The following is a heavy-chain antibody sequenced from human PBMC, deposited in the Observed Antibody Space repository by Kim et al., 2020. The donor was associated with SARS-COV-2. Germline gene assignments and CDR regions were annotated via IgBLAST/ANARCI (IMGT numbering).Heavy chain of an antibody. Sequence: GGSLRLSCAASGFTFSSYGMSWVRQAPGKGLEWVANIKQDGSEKYYVDSVKGRFTISRDNAKNSLYLQMNSLRAEDTAVYYCARDSSGPDFCGGYAYYY. J-gene: IGHJ6*01. V-gene: IGHV3-7*01. CDR3: ARDSSGPDFCGGYAYYY. D-gene: IGHD3-3*01. CDR1: GFTFSSYG. CDR2: IKQDGSEK.